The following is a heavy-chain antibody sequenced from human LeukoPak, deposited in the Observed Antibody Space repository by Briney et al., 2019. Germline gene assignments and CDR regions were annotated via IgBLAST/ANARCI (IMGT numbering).Heavy chain of an antibody. CDR3: ARGEGMDYYDSSGYYDY. Sequence: PSETLSLTCTVSGGSISSYYWSWIRQPPGKGLEWIGYIYYSGSTNYNPSLKSRVTISVDTSKNQFSLKLSSVTAADTAVYYCARGEGMDYYDSSGYYDYWGQGTLVTVSS. D-gene: IGHD3-22*01. CDR2: IYYSGST. J-gene: IGHJ4*02. CDR1: GGSISSYY. V-gene: IGHV4-59*12.